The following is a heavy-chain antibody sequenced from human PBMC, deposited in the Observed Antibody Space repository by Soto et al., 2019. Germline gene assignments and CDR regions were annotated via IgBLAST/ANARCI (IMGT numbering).Heavy chain of an antibody. V-gene: IGHV4-61*01. CDR1: GGSVSSGSYY. D-gene: IGHD4-4*01. Sequence: PSETLSLTCTVSGGSVSSGSYYWSWIRQPPGKGLEWIGYIHYSGSTSYNPSLKSRITISVDTSKNQFSLKLSSVTAADTAVYYCARYNHFSNYRTLDYWGQGTLVTVSS. J-gene: IGHJ4*02. CDR2: IHYSGST. CDR3: ARYNHFSNYRTLDY.